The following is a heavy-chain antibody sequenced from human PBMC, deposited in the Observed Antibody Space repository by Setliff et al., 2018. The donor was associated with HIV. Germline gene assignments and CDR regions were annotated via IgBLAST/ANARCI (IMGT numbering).Heavy chain of an antibody. Sequence: SETLSLTCTVSGGSIRSDYWNWIRQPPGKGLEWIGYIHTSGSTYFNPSFVSRVTISIDSSENQFSLKLRSLTAADTAVYFCARTGYAFDLWGPGTMVTVSS. CDR1: GGSIRSDY. CDR2: IHTSGST. J-gene: IGHJ3*01. CDR3: ARTGYAFDL. V-gene: IGHV4-4*08.